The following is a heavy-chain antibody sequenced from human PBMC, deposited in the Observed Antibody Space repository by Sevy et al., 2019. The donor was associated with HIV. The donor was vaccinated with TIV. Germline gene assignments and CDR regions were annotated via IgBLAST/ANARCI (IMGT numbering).Heavy chain of an antibody. CDR1: GFTFSSYA. CDR3: GKDPTRPTSGKFEY. Sequence: GGSLRLSCAASGFTFSSYAMSWVRQAPGKGLEWVSAISGSGGSTYYADSGKGRFTISRDNSKNTLYLQMNSLRAEDTAVYYCGKDPTRPTSGKFEYWGQGTLVTVSS. CDR2: ISGSGGST. D-gene: IGHD3-10*01. V-gene: IGHV3-23*01. J-gene: IGHJ4*02.